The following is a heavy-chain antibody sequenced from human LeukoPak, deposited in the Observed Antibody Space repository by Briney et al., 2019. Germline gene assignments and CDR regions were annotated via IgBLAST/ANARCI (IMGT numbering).Heavy chain of an antibody. CDR3: TRIRGSYYAASEFDY. CDR1: GGTFSSYA. J-gene: IGHJ4*02. CDR2: IIPILGIA. D-gene: IGHD1-26*01. Sequence: ASVKVSCKASGGTFSSYAISWVRQAPGQGLEWMGRIIPILGIANYAQKFQGRVTITADESTSTAYMELSSLRSEDTAVYYCTRIRGSYYAASEFDYWGQGTLVTVSS. V-gene: IGHV1-69*04.